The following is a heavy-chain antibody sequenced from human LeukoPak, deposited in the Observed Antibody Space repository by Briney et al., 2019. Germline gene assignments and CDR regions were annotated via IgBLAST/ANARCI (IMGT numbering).Heavy chain of an antibody. V-gene: IGHV3-21*01. CDR3: ARDNGDYYIATTYYFDY. D-gene: IGHD3-9*01. CDR2: ISSSSSYI. CDR1: GFTVSSNY. J-gene: IGHJ4*02. Sequence: GGSLRLSCAASGFTVSSNYMSWVRQAPGKGLEWVSSISSSSSYIYYADSVKGRFTISRDNAKNSLYLQMNSLRAEDTAVYYCARDNGDYYIATTYYFDYWGQGTLVTVSS.